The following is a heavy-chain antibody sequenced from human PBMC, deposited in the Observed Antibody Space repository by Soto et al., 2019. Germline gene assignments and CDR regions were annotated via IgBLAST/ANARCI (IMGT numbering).Heavy chain of an antibody. V-gene: IGHV3-33*01. Sequence: LVESGGGVVQPGRSLRLSCEASGFSFNAYGMHWVRQAPGKGLEWVAAIWFDGSNQYYVDSVKGRFTISRDNSKNTRFLQMNRLRPEDTAVYYGARDNLGEQQLVLWGQGTLVTVSS. CDR2: IWFDGSNQ. J-gene: IGHJ4*02. CDR1: GFSFNAYG. CDR3: ARDNLGEQQLVL. D-gene: IGHD6-13*01.